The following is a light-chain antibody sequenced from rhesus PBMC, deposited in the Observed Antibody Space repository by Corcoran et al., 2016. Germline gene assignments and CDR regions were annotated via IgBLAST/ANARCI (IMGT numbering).Light chain of an antibody. J-gene: IGKJ4*01. CDR1: KGISSY. Sequence: DIQMTQSPSSLSASVGDRVTITCRAGKGISSYLAWYQQKPGKAPKPLIYYASNLESGVPSRFSGSGSGTEFTLTISSLQPEDFATYYCQQYNSDPLTFGGGTKVEIK. V-gene: IGKV1-37*01. CDR2: YAS. CDR3: QQYNSDPLT.